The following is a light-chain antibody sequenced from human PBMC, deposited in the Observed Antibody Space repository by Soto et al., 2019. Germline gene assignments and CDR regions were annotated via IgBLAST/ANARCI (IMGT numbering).Light chain of an antibody. J-gene: IGKJ1*01. CDR2: DAS. CDR1: RTINTW. Sequence: DIQMTQSPSTLSASVGDRITITCRARRTINTWLAWYQQKPGKAPKLLIYDASNLESGVPSRFSGSGSGTEFTLTISSLQPDDFAPYYCQQYDGHFGQGTNVEF. CDR3: QQYDGH. V-gene: IGKV1-5*01.